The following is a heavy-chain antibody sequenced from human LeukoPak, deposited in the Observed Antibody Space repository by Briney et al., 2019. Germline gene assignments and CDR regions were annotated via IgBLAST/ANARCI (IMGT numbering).Heavy chain of an antibody. Sequence: PGGSLRLSCAASGFTFSRYWMHWVRQAPGKGLVWVSRINTDGGRTTYADSVKGRFTISRDNAKNTLYLQMNTLRVEDTAVYYCTRDLMDYDVSTGLHHYYMDVWGQGTTVTVSS. J-gene: IGHJ6*02. CDR1: GFTFSRYW. CDR2: INTDGGRT. CDR3: TRDLMDYDVSTGLHHYYMDV. V-gene: IGHV3-74*01. D-gene: IGHD3-9*01.